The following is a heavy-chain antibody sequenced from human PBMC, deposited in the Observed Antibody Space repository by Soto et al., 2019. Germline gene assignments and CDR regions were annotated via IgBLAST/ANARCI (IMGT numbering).Heavy chain of an antibody. D-gene: IGHD2-2*01. Sequence: QVQLVQSGAEVKKPGASVKVSCKASGYTFISYDINWVRQATGQGLEWMGSLNPNSGNTVYAQKFQGRVTVTRNTSITTAYMELSSLRSDDTAVYYCARGMKFRCSTSPALWSVSYYYKMDVWGEGTTVTVSS. V-gene: IGHV1-8*01. CDR3: ARGMKFRCSTSPALWSVSYYYKMDV. CDR1: GYTFISYD. J-gene: IGHJ6*03. CDR2: LNPNSGNT.